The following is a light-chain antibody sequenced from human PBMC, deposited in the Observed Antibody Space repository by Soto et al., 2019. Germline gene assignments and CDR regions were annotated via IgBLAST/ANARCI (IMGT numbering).Light chain of an antibody. J-gene: IGKJ1*01. CDR3: QQYNDYSGT. CDR2: DAS. CDR1: QSISSW. V-gene: IGKV1-5*01. Sequence: QMPQSHSTLSASVGDRVTITCRASQSISSWLAWYQQKPGKAPNLLIYDASSLESGVPSRFSGSGSGTEFTLTISSLQPDDFATYYCQQYNDYSGTFGQGTKVDI.